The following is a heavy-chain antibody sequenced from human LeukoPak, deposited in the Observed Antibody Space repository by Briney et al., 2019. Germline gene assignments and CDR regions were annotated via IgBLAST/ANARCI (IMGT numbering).Heavy chain of an antibody. CDR3: ATAFAGSLVDD. Sequence: ASLKVSCKVSGYTLSDLSIPWVRQSPGKGLECMGSFALEDGEKVYAQKFQGRVTMTEDTSTDTAYMELSSLRSEDTAVYYCATAFAGSLVDDWGQGTLVTVFS. CDR1: GYTLSDLS. D-gene: IGHD1-26*01. CDR2: FALEDGEK. V-gene: IGHV1-24*01. J-gene: IGHJ4*02.